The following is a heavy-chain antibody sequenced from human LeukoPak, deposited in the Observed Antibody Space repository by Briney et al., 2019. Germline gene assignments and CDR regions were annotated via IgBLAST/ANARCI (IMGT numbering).Heavy chain of an antibody. CDR1: GGSISSYY. D-gene: IGHD3-10*01. J-gene: IGHJ4*02. CDR3: ARGGALWFGETYYFDY. V-gene: IGHV4-4*07. Sequence: PSETLSLTCTVSGGSISSYYWSWIRQPAGKGLEWIGRIYTSGSTNYNPSLKSRVTMSVDTSKNQFSLKLSSVTAADTAVYYCARGGALWFGETYYFDYWGQGTLVTVSS. CDR2: IYTSGST.